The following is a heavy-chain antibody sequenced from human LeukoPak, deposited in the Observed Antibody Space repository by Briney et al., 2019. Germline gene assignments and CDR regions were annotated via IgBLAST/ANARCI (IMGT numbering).Heavy chain of an antibody. CDR2: IYYSGST. CDR3: ARSTCSGGSCSIDY. CDR1: GGSISSYY. J-gene: IGHJ4*02. V-gene: IGHV4-59*01. Sequence: SETLSLTXTVSGGSISSYYWSWIRQPPGKGLEWSGYIYYSGSTNYNPSLKSRVTISVDTSKNQFSLKLSSVTAADTAVYYCARSTCSGGSCSIDYWGQGTLVTVSS. D-gene: IGHD2-15*01.